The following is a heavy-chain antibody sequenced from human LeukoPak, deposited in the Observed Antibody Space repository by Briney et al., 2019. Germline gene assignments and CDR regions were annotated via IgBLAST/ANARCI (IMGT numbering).Heavy chain of an antibody. CDR3: AVGTTTVVTTPYY. J-gene: IGHJ4*02. CDR1: GGSISSSSYY. Sequence: SETLSLTCTVSGGSISSSSYYWGWIRQPPGKGLEWIGSIYYSGSTYYNPSLKSRVTISVDTSKNQFSLKLSSVTAADTAVYYCAVGTTTVVTTPYYWGQGTLVTVSS. D-gene: IGHD4-23*01. V-gene: IGHV4-39*01. CDR2: IYYSGST.